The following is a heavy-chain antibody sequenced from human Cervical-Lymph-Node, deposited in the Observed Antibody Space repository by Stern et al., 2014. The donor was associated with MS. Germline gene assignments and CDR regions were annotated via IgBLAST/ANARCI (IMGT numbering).Heavy chain of an antibody. CDR1: GGSISSSSYY. CDR2: IYYSGST. Sequence: QLQLQESGPGLVKPSETLSLTCTVSGGSISSSSYYWGWIRQPPGKGLEWIGSIYYSGSTYYNPSLKSRVTLSVDTSKNQFSLKLSSVTAADTAVYYCARQGVRGVLKGYYGMDVWGQGTTVTVSS. J-gene: IGHJ6*02. D-gene: IGHD3-10*01. V-gene: IGHV4-39*01. CDR3: ARQGVRGVLKGYYGMDV.